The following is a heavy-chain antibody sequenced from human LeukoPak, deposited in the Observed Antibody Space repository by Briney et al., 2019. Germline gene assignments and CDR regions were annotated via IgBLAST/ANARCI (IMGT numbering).Heavy chain of an antibody. Sequence: ASVKVSCKASGYTFTSYYMHWVRQAPGQGLEWMGIINPSGGSTSYAQKFQGRVTMTRNTSISTAYMELSSLRSEDTAVYYCARGSGSYWWLGWFDPWGQGTLVTVSS. D-gene: IGHD1-26*01. CDR1: GYTFTSYY. CDR2: INPSGGST. CDR3: ARGSGSYWWLGWFDP. V-gene: IGHV1-46*01. J-gene: IGHJ5*02.